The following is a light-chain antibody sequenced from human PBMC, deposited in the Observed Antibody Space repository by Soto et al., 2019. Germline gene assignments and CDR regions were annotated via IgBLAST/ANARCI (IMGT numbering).Light chain of an antibody. V-gene: IGKV1-5*01. CDR2: DAS. Sequence: DIQMTQSPSTLSSSVGDRVTITCRASQSISSWLAWYQQKPGKAPKLLIYDASSLESGVPSRFSGSGSGTEFTLTISSLHTYDFAPYYCKQYNSYSPWTFGQGTKVEIK. CDR1: QSISSW. CDR3: KQYNSYSPWT. J-gene: IGKJ1*01.